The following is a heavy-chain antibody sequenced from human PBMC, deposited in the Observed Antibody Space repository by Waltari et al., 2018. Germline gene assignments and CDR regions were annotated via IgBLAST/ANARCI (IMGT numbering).Heavy chain of an antibody. Sequence: QVQLQESGPGLVKPSETLSLTCAVSGYSISTGYYWGWIRQPPGKGLEWIGSIYHSGSSYSNPSLKSRVTISVDTSKNQFSLKLSSVTAADTAVYYCVRVVPANYFDYWGQVTLVTVSS. J-gene: IGHJ4*02. D-gene: IGHD2-2*01. CDR3: VRVVPANYFDY. CDR1: GYSISTGYY. V-gene: IGHV4-38-2*01. CDR2: IYHSGSS.